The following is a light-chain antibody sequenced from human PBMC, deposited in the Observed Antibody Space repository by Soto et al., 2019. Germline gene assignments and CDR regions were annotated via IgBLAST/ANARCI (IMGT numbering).Light chain of an antibody. Sequence: QSVLTQPPSVSGTPGQRVTISFSGSSSNIGENTVNWYQQLPGTAPKLLIHSNNKRPSGVPDRFSGSKSGTSGSLAISGLQSEDEADYYCAAWDDSLNGFVFGIGTKVTVL. J-gene: IGLJ1*01. CDR1: SSNIGENT. CDR3: AAWDDSLNGFV. V-gene: IGLV1-44*01. CDR2: SNN.